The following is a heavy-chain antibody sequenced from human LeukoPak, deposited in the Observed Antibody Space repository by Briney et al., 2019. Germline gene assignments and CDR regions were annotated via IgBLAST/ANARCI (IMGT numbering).Heavy chain of an antibody. J-gene: IGHJ3*02. CDR3: ARHRSGWPSYDAFDI. CDR1: GGSFSGYY. Sequence: PSETLSLTCAVYGGSFSGYYWSWIRQPPGKGLEWIGEINHSGSTNYNPSLKSRVTISVDTSKNQFSLKLSSVTAADTAVYYCARHRSGWPSYDAFDIWGQGTMVTVSS. CDR2: INHSGST. V-gene: IGHV4-34*01. D-gene: IGHD6-19*01.